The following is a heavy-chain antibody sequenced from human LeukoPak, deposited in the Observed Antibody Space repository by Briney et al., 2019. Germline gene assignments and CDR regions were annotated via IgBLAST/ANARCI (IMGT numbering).Heavy chain of an antibody. CDR1: GGTFSSYA. Sequence: ASVKVSCKASGGTFSSYAISWVRQAPGQGLEWMGGIIPIFGTANYAQKFRGRVTITTDESTSTAYMELSSLRSEDTAVYYCARVPTTYYYDSSGYYDHYWGQGTLVTVSS. J-gene: IGHJ4*02. CDR2: IIPIFGTA. CDR3: ARVPTTYYYDSSGYYDHY. V-gene: IGHV1-69*05. D-gene: IGHD3-22*01.